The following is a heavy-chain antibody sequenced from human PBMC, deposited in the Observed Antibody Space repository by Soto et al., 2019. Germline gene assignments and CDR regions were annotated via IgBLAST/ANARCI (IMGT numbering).Heavy chain of an antibody. V-gene: IGHV3-23*01. J-gene: IGHJ4*02. D-gene: IGHD3-22*01. CDR1: GFTVSSYA. CDR3: AKELRHYDSSGYYSTFFDS. Sequence: QPGGSLRLSCAASGFTVSSYAMSWVRQAPGRGLEWVSTISGSGGSTYYADSVKGRFTISRDNSKNTLYLQMNSLRAEDTAVYYCAKELRHYDSSGYYSTFFDSWAQGALVTVSS. CDR2: ISGSGGST.